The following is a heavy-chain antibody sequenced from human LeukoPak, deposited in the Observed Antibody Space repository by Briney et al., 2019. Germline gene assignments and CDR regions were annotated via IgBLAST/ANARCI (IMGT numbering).Heavy chain of an antibody. CDR1: GGSFSGYY. CDR2: INHSGST. D-gene: IGHD1-14*01. J-gene: IGHJ4*02. CDR3: ACPSGNHLYSFYY. V-gene: IGHV4-34*01. Sequence: SETLSLTCAVYGGSFSGYYWSWIRQPPGKGLEWIGEINHSGSTNYNPSLKSRVTISVEKSKNQFSLTLRSVTAAVTAVYYCACPSGNHLYSFYYWGQGTLVTVSS.